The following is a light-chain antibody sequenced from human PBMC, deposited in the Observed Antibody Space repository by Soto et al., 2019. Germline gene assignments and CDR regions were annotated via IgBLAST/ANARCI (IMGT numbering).Light chain of an antibody. J-gene: IGKJ5*01. CDR1: QSINSL. CDR3: QQYNNWPIT. Sequence: VLTQSPATLSVSPGETATLSCTASQSINSLLAWYQQKPGQSPRLLIYRASTRATGIAARFSGSGSGTEFTLTISSLQSEDFAVYYCQQYNNWPITLGQGTRLDFK. CDR2: RAS. V-gene: IGKV3-15*01.